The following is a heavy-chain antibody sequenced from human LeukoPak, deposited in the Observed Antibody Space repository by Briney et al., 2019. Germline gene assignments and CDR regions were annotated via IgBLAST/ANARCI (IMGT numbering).Heavy chain of an antibody. CDR3: AIVCRDGYNCNYYMDV. CDR2: IYTSGST. V-gene: IGHV4-39*07. CDR1: GGSISSSSYY. D-gene: IGHD5-24*01. J-gene: IGHJ6*03. Sequence: SETLSLTCTVSGGSISSSSYYWGWIRQPPGKGLEWIGRIYTSGSTNYNPSLKSRVTISVDTSKNQFSLKLSSVTAADTAVYYCAIVCRDGYNCNYYMDVWGKGTTVTISS.